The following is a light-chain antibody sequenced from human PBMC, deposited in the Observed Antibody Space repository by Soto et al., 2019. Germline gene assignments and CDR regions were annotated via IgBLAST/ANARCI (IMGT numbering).Light chain of an antibody. J-gene: IGKJ3*01. CDR3: QQSYTTLT. Sequence: DIQMTQSPSSLSASVGDRVTITCRASQSIRDYLNWYQQKPGKAPKLLIYAASTLQSGVLARFSGSGSGTEFTLTISRLPPEDFATYYCQQSYTTLTSGPGTKVDIK. CDR2: AAS. V-gene: IGKV1-39*01. CDR1: QSIRDY.